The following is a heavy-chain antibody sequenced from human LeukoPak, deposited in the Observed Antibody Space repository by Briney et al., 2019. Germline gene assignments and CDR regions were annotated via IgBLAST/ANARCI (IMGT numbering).Heavy chain of an antibody. Sequence: EPGGSLRLSCSASGFTFSSYAMHWVRQAPGKGLEYVSAISSNGGSTYYADSVKGRFTISRDNAKNSLYLQMNSLRAEDTAVYYCARRSSYGFVWGQGTLVTVSS. J-gene: IGHJ4*02. D-gene: IGHD5-18*01. V-gene: IGHV3-64*04. CDR3: ARRSSYGFV. CDR1: GFTFSSYA. CDR2: ISSNGGST.